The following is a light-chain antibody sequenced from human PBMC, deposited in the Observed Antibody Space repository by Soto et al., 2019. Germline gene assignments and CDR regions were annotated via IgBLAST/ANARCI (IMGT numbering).Light chain of an antibody. Sequence: PGERATLSCRARQSVGSYLGWYQQKAGQAPRLLMSDVSRRATGIPARFSGSGSGTDFTHTISSLEPEDAAVYYCQHRVGGVFFGGGTKVQIK. J-gene: IGKJ4*01. V-gene: IGKV3-11*01. CDR3: QHRVGGVF. CDR1: QSVGSY. CDR2: DVS.